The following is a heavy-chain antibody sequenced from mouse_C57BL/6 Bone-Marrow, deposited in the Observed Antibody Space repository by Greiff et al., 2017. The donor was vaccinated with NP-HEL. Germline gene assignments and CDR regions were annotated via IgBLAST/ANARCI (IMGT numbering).Heavy chain of an antibody. Sequence: DVHLVESGPGLVKPSQSLSLTCSVTGYSITSGYYWNWIRQFPGNKLEWMGYISYDGSNNYNPSLKNRISITRDTSKNQFFLKLNSVTTEDTATYYCARKPELSDAMDYWGQGTSVTVSS. J-gene: IGHJ4*01. V-gene: IGHV3-6*01. D-gene: IGHD3-3*01. CDR3: ARKPELSDAMDY. CDR1: GYSITSGYY. CDR2: ISYDGSN.